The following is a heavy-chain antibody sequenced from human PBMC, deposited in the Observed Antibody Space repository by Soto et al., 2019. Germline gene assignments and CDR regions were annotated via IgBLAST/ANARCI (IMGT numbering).Heavy chain of an antibody. CDR2: INPDGSST. J-gene: IGHJ4*02. V-gene: IGHV3-74*01. D-gene: IGHD6-6*01. CDR3: ARVSVSSYHFDY. Sequence: PGGSLRLSCAASGFTFSSYWMHWVRQAPGKGLVWVSRINPDGSSTSYADSVKGRFTISRDNAKNTLYLQMNSLRAEDTAVYYCARVSVSSYHFDYWGQGTLDTVSS. CDR1: GFTFSSYW.